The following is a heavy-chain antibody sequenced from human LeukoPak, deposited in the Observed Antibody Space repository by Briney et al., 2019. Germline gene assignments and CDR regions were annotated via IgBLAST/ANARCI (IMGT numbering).Heavy chain of an antibody. CDR1: GYTFTSYY. J-gene: IGHJ4*02. CDR3: ASHIVGATSDFDY. V-gene: IGHV1-46*01. CDR2: INPSGGST. D-gene: IGHD1-26*01. Sequence: ASVKVSCKASGYTFTSYYMHWVRQVPGQGLEWMGIINPSGGSTSYAQKFQGRVTMTRDMSTSTVYMELSSLRSEDTAVYYCASHIVGATSDFDYWGQGTLVTVSS.